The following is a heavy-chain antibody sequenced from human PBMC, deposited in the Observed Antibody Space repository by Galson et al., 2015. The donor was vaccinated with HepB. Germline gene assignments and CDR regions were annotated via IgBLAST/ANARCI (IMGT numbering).Heavy chain of an antibody. CDR2: ISTNGATI. CDR3: AKGYGLFDS. D-gene: IGHD5-18*01. V-gene: IGHV3-48*03. CDR1: GVTLSSYT. Sequence: SLRLSCAASGVTLSSYTMNWVRQAPGKELQWISYISTNGATIHYADSVKGRFTIARDNARNSIFLQMNSLRAEDAGLYFCAKGYGLFDSWGQGILVTVSS. J-gene: IGHJ5*01.